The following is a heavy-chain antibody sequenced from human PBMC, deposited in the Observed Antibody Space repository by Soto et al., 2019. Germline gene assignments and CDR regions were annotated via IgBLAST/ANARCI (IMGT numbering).Heavy chain of an antibody. CDR3: AKAKGSPHTDFWSGYYTLEH. CDR1: GFTFSSYG. Sequence: PGGSLRLSCAVSGFTFSSYGMHWVRQAPGKGLEWVAVISHDESNKEYADSVKGRFTISRDNSKNTLYLQLNSLRSDDTAVYYCAKAKGSPHTDFWSGYYTLEHWGQGTLVTVSS. V-gene: IGHV3-30*18. D-gene: IGHD3-3*01. CDR2: ISHDESNK. J-gene: IGHJ4*02.